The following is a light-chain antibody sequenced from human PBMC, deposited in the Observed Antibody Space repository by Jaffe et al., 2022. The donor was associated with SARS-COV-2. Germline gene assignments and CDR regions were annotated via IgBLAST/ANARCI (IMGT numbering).Light chain of an antibody. CDR2: LGS. CDR3: MQALQSPRT. J-gene: IGKJ1*01. Sequence: DIVMTQSPLSLPVTPGEPASISCRSSQSLVHSNGQNYLQWYLQRPGQSPQPLIYLGSNRASGVPDRFSGSGSGTDFTLKISRVEAEDVGVYYCMQALQSPRTFGQGTKVEIK. CDR1: QSLVHSNGQNY. V-gene: IGKV2-28*01.